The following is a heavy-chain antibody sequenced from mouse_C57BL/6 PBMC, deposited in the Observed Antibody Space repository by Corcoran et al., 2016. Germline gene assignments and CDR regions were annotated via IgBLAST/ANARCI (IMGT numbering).Heavy chain of an antibody. J-gene: IGHJ4*01. D-gene: IGHD2-4*01. V-gene: IGHV1-26*01. CDR3: ARYDYDEGHYYAMDY. CDR1: GYTFTDYY. Sequence: EVQLQQSGPELVKPGASVKISCKASGYTFTDYYMNWVKQSHGKSLEWIGDINPNNGGTSYNQKFKGKATLTVDKSSSTAYMELRSLTSEDSAVYYCARYDYDEGHYYAMDYWGQGTSVTVSS. CDR2: INPNNGGT.